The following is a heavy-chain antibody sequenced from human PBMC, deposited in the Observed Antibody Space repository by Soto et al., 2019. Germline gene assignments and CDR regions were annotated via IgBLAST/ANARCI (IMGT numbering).Heavy chain of an antibody. D-gene: IGHD3-10*01. CDR1: GGSFSGYY. J-gene: IGHJ4*02. CDR3: ARGAGSGSYYRYYFDY. Sequence: SETLSLTCAVYGGSFSGYYWSWIRQPPGKGLEWIGEINHSGSTNYNPSLKSRVTISVDTSKNQFSLKLSSVTAADTAVYYCARGAGSGSYYRYYFDYWGKGTLVPVSS. CDR2: INHSGST. V-gene: IGHV4-34*01.